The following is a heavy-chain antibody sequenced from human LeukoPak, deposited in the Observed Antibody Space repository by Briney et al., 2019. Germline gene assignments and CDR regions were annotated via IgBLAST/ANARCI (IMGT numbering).Heavy chain of an antibody. CDR1: GYTFTGYY. V-gene: IGHV1-46*01. Sequence: ASVKVSCKASGYTFTGYYMHWVRQAPGQGLEWMGIINPSGGSTSYAQKFQGRVTMTRDMSTSTVYMELSSLRSEDTAVYYCASIAAAGTGLYFDYWGQGTLVTVSS. J-gene: IGHJ4*02. CDR3: ASIAAAGTGLYFDY. CDR2: INPSGGST. D-gene: IGHD6-13*01.